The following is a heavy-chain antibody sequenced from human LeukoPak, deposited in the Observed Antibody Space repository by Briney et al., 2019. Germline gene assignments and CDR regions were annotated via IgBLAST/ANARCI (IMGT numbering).Heavy chain of an antibody. V-gene: IGHV1-18*01. CDR2: ISGHNGQT. J-gene: IGHJ4*02. D-gene: IGHD3-3*01. CDR3: SSCVPDFGSDYYPLDY. CDR1: VYSFISYG. Sequence: ASVKVSCKAAVYSFISYGINWVPQAPGQGLEWMGWISGHNGQTSYAQKLQGRVTMTTETSTSTVYMEWRSVRSDDTAVYYFSSCVPDFGSDYYPLDYWGQGTLVIVSS.